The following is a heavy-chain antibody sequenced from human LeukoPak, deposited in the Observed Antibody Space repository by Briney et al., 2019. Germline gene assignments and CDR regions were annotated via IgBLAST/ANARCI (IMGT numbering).Heavy chain of an antibody. J-gene: IGHJ4*02. D-gene: IGHD2/OR15-2a*01. CDR1: GFTFSNYW. V-gene: IGHV3-7*01. CDR3: AGGAGFLIDY. Sequence: PGGSLRLSCAASGFTFSNYWMNWVRQAPGKGPEWVAIIKKDGSGKYYVDSVKGRFTISRDNAKNSLYLQMNSLRADDTAVYFCAGGAGFLIDYWGQGALVTVSS. CDR2: IKKDGSGK.